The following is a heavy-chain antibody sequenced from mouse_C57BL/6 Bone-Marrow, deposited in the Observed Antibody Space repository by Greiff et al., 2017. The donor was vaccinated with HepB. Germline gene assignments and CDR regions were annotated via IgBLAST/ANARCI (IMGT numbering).Heavy chain of an antibody. CDR2: ISYSGST. CDR1: GYSITSDY. CDR3: ARSRAIYYGNYGAMDY. V-gene: IGHV3-8*01. J-gene: IGHJ4*01. D-gene: IGHD2-1*01. Sequence: VQLKESGPGLAKPSQTLSLTCSVTGYSITSDYWNWIRKFPGNKLEYMGYISYSGSTYYNPSLKSRISITRDTSKNQYYLQVNSVTTEDTATYYCARSRAIYYGNYGAMDYWGQGTSVTVSS.